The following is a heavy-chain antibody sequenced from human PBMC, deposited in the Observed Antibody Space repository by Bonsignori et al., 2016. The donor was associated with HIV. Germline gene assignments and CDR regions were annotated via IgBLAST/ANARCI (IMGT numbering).Heavy chain of an antibody. Sequence: VKVSCRASGGTFSTYALSWVRQAPGHGLEWMGGILPIVGITNYAQMFQGRVTITADESTSTAYMELSSLRSEDTAVYYCATGTTISPAQVLHPVDFWGQGTLVTVSS. D-gene: IGHD4-11*01. J-gene: IGHJ4*02. CDR2: ILPIVGIT. V-gene: IGHV1-69*10. CDR1: GGTFSTYA. CDR3: ATGTTISPAQVLHPVDF.